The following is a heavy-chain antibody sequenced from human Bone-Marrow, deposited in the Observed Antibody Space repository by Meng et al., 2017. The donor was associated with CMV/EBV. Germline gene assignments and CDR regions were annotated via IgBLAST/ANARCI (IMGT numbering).Heavy chain of an antibody. CDR3: ARVPRNDIVVFTDKGGFDY. CDR2: IYYSGST. CDR1: GGSISSGDYY. D-gene: IGHD2-2*01. J-gene: IGHJ4*02. V-gene: IGHV4-30-4*08. Sequence: SETLSLTCTVSGGSISSGDYYWSWIRQPPGKGLEWIGYIYYSGSTYYNPSLKSRVTISVDTSKNQFSLKLSSVTAADTAVYYCARVPRNDIVVFTDKGGFDYWGQGTLVTVSS.